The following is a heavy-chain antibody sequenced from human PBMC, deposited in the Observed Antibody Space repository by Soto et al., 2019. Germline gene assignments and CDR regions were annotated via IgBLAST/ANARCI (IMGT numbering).Heavy chain of an antibody. CDR3: AAEPSLVVHLGYYGMDV. D-gene: IGHD3-22*01. CDR2: IVVGSGNT. Sequence: SVKVSCKASGFTFTSSAVQWVRQARGQRLEWIGWIVVGSGNTNYAQKFQERVTITRDMSTSTAYMELSSLRSEDTAVYYCAAEPSLVVHLGYYGMDVWGQGTTVTVSS. CDR1: GFTFTSSA. V-gene: IGHV1-58*01. J-gene: IGHJ6*02.